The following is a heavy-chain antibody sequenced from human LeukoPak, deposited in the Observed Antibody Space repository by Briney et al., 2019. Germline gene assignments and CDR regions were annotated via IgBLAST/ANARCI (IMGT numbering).Heavy chain of an antibody. J-gene: IGHJ6*02. CDR2: IYYSGST. Sequence: PSETLSLTCTVSGGSISIYYWSWIRQPPGKGLESIGYIYYSGSTNYNPSLKSRVTISVDTSKNQFSLKLSSVTAADTAVYYCARHSPKNIGYSSSARYYYYGMDVWGQGTTVTVSS. D-gene: IGHD6-13*01. V-gene: IGHV4-59*08. CDR1: GGSISIYY. CDR3: ARHSPKNIGYSSSARYYYYGMDV.